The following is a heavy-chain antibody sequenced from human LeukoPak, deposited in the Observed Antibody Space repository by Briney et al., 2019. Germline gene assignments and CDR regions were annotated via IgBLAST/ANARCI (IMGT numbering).Heavy chain of an antibody. CDR1: GYSFTNYW. V-gene: IGHV5-51*01. J-gene: IGHJ4*02. CDR2: IYPGDSDT. CDR3: ARFLERLTMVRGPLYYFDY. Sequence: GESLKISCKGSGYSFTNYWIGWVRQMPGKGLEWMGIIYPGDSDTRYSPSFQGQVTISADKSISTAYLQWSSLKASDTAMYYCARFLERLTMVRGPLYYFDYWGQGTLVTVSS. D-gene: IGHD3-10*01.